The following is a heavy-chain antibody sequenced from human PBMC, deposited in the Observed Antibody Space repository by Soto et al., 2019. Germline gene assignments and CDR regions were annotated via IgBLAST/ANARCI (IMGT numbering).Heavy chain of an antibody. D-gene: IGHD1-26*01. V-gene: IGHV3-13*05. J-gene: IGHJ6*02. CDR2: LGAARDP. CDR1: GFSFRDYD. CDR3: ARAYLGRLPRRADYYFAMDV. Sequence: GGSLRLSCAASGFSFRDYDMHWVRQRKGKGLEWVSALGAARDPYYVGSVKGRFSVSRDNAQNSLFLQMNNLRVDDTAVYFCARAYLGRLPRRADYYFAMDVWGRGTTVTVSS.